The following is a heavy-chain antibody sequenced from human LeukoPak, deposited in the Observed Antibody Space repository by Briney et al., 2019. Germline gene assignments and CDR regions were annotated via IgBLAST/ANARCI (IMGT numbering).Heavy chain of an antibody. CDR1: GGSFSGYY. J-gene: IGHJ5*02. D-gene: IGHD3-22*01. Sequence: SETLSLTCAVYGGSFSGYYWSWIRQPPGKGLEWIGSIYYSGSTYYNPSLKSRVTISVDTSKNQFSLKLSSVTAADTAVYYCAREPHYYDSSGYYWVWFDPWGQGTLVTVSS. CDR3: AREPHYYDSSGYYWVWFDP. V-gene: IGHV4-34*01. CDR2: IYYSGST.